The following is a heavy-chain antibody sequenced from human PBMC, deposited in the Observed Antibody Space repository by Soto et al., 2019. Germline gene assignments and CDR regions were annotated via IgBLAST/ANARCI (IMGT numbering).Heavy chain of an antibody. V-gene: IGHV4-34*01. D-gene: IGHD3-3*01. Sequence: SETLSLTCAVYGGSFSGYYWSWIRQPPGKGLEWIGEINHSGSTNYNPSLKSRVTISVDTSKNQFSLKLSSVTAADTAVYYCARSPGDYDFWSGPFDYWGQGTLVTVSS. CDR2: INHSGST. CDR1: GGSFSGYY. CDR3: ARSPGDYDFWSGPFDY. J-gene: IGHJ4*02.